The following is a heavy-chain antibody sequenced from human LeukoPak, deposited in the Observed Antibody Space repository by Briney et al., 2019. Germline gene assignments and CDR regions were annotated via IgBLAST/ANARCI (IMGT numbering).Heavy chain of an antibody. CDR1: GGSISSHY. Sequence: SETLSLTCTVSGGSISSHYWSWIRQPPGKGLEWIGYIYYSGSTNYNPSLKSRVTISVDTSKNQFSLKLSSVTAAGTAVYYCARYGSSWYFDYWGQGTLVTVSS. D-gene: IGHD6-13*01. CDR2: IYYSGST. J-gene: IGHJ4*02. V-gene: IGHV4-59*11. CDR3: ARYGSSWYFDY.